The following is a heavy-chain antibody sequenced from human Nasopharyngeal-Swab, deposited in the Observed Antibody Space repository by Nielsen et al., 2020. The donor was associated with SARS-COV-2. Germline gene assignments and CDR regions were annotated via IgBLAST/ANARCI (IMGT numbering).Heavy chain of an antibody. CDR2: IYYSGGT. Sequence: SETLSLTCTVPGGSISSSGSYWGWIRQPPGKGLEWIGSIYYSGGTFYNPSLKSRVTISVDTSNNQFSLKLYSVTAADTAVYFCVRGGGYSFGYNDYWGQGTLVTVSS. D-gene: IGHD5-18*01. CDR3: VRGGGYSFGYNDY. V-gene: IGHV4-39*07. CDR1: GGSISSSGSY. J-gene: IGHJ4*02.